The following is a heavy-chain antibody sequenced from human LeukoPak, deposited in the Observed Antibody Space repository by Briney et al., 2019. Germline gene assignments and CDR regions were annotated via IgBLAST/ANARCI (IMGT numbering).Heavy chain of an antibody. D-gene: IGHD6-19*01. CDR3: ASPPLRNIAVAGRLYYFDY. V-gene: IGHV3-7*01. CDR1: GFTFSSYW. CDR2: IKPDGSET. J-gene: IGHJ4*02. Sequence: GGSLRLSCAASGFTFSSYWMSWVRQAPGKGLEGVAHIKPDGSETYYVDSVKGQLTISRDNAKNSLYLKMNSLRAEDTAVYYCASPPLRNIAVAGRLYYFDYWGQGTLVTVSS.